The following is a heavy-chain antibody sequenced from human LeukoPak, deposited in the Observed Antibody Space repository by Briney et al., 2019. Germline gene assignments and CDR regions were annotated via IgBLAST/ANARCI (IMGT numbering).Heavy chain of an antibody. CDR3: ARSIAVDDAFDI. CDR2: IISDGSAT. CDR1: GLTFISYW. V-gene: IGHV3-74*01. Sequence: PGGSLRVSCVASGLTFISYWMHWVRQTLGKGLVWVSRIISDGSATSYADSVTGRFTISRDNAKNTLYLQMNSLRDDDTAVYYCARSIAVDDAFDIWGQGTMVTVSS. D-gene: IGHD6-19*01. J-gene: IGHJ3*02.